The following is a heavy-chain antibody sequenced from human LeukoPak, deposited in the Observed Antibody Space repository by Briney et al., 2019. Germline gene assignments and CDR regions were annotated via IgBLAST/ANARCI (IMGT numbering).Heavy chain of an antibody. Sequence: GGSLRLSCAASGFTFSSYAMNWVRQAPGKGLEWVSAISGRDSSTYYADSVKGRFTISRDNSKNTLYLQMNSLRAEDTALYYCAKDLRDDPYSSSWYGPDSWGQGTLVTVSS. D-gene: IGHD6-13*01. J-gene: IGHJ4*02. CDR3: AKDLRDDPYSSSWYGPDS. CDR2: ISGRDSST. V-gene: IGHV3-23*01. CDR1: GFTFSSYA.